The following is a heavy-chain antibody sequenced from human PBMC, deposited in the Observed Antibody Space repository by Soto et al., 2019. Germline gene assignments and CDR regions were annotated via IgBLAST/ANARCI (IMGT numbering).Heavy chain of an antibody. V-gene: IGHV4-59*01. CDR1: GGSISSYY. J-gene: IGHJ4*02. Sequence: LSLTCTVSGGSISSYYWSWIRQPPGKGLEWIGYIYYSGSANYNPSLKSRVTISVDTSKNQFSLKLSSVTAADTAVYYCARAGYCSSTSCYESHFDYWGQGTLVTVSS. CDR3: ARAGYCSSTSCYESHFDY. CDR2: IYYSGSA. D-gene: IGHD2-2*01.